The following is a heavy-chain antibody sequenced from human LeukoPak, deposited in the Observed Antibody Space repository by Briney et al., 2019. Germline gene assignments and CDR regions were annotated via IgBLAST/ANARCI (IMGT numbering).Heavy chain of an antibody. CDR2: ISVYNGNT. D-gene: IGHD3-3*01. J-gene: IGHJ4*02. V-gene: IGHV1-18*01. Sequence: ASVKVSCKASGYTFTSYGISWVRQAPGQGLEWMGWISVYNGNTNYAQKLQGRVTMTTDTSTSTAYMELRSLRSDDTAVYYCARAFPVLRFLEWLWTVDYWGQGTQVTVSS. CDR3: ARAFPVLRFLEWLWTVDY. CDR1: GYTFTSYG.